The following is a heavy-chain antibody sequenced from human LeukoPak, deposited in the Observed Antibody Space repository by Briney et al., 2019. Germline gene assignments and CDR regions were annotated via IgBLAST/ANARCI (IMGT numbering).Heavy chain of an antibody. Sequence: GGSLRLSCAASGFTFSSYAMHWVRQAPGKGLEWVVVISYDGSNKYYADSVKGRFTISRDNSKNTLYLQMNSLRAEDTAVYYCASLNYFDYWGQGTLVTVSS. CDR3: ASLNYFDY. CDR2: ISYDGSNK. J-gene: IGHJ4*02. V-gene: IGHV3-30*04. CDR1: GFTFSSYA.